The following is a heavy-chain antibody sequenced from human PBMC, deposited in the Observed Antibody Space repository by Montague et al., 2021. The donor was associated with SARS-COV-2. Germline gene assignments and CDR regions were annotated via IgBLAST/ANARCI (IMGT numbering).Heavy chain of an antibody. CDR2: LAWNSGSV. Sequence: SLRLSCAASGSTFDDYAMHWVRQAPGKGLEWVSGLAWNSGSVAYADSVKGRFTISRDNAKNSLYLQMNSLRAEDTALYYCAKAGGDSGSNQYAGEWFFLHWGQGTLVTVSS. V-gene: IGHV3-9*01. J-gene: IGHJ1*01. CDR1: GSTFDDYA. D-gene: IGHD3-10*01. CDR3: AKAGGDSGSNQYAGEWFFLH.